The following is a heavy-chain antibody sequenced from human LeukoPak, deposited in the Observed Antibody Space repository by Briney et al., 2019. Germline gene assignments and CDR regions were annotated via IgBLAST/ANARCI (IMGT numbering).Heavy chain of an antibody. CDR1: GFSFSSYA. CDR2: ISGSGGST. CDR3: AKDPPYQPHAKYFDY. D-gene: IGHD2-2*01. J-gene: IGHJ4*02. Sequence: GGSLRLSCAASGFSFSSYAMSWVRQAPGKGLEWVSAISGSGGSTYYADSVKGRFTISRDNSKNTLYLQMNSLRAEDTAVYYCAKDPPYQPHAKYFDYWGQGTLVTVSS. V-gene: IGHV3-23*01.